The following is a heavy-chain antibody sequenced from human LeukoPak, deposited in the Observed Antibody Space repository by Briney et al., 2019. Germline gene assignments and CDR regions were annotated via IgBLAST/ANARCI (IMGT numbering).Heavy chain of an antibody. V-gene: IGHV1-3*01. CDR3: ARGRYSSSWYVMTYFDY. Sequence: ASVKVSCKASGYTFTSYAMHWVRQAPGQRLEWMGWINAGNGNTKYSQKFQGRVTITRDTSASTAYMELSSLRSEDTAVYYCARGRYSSSWYVMTYFDYWGQGTLVTVSS. CDR1: GYTFTSYA. D-gene: IGHD6-13*01. J-gene: IGHJ4*02. CDR2: INAGNGNT.